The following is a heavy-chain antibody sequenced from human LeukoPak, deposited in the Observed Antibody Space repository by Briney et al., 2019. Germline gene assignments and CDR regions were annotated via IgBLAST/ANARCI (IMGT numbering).Heavy chain of an antibody. Sequence: PSETLSLTCAVYGGSFSGYYWSWIRQPPGKGLEWIGYIYYSGSTNYNPSLKSRVIISVDTSKNQLSLKLSSVTAADTAVYYCARLLYGYVLDYWGQGTLVTVSS. CDR2: IYYSGST. CDR1: GGSFSGYY. CDR3: ARLLYGYVLDY. D-gene: IGHD5-18*01. J-gene: IGHJ4*02. V-gene: IGHV4-59*01.